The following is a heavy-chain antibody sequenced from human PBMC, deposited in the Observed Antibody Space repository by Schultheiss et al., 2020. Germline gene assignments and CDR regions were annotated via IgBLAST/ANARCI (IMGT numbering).Heavy chain of an antibody. J-gene: IGHJ4*02. D-gene: IGHD6-19*01. CDR1: GGSTSNYY. Sequence: SETLSLTCTVSGGSTSNYYWTWIRQPAGKGLEWIGQIYSSGSTNYNSSLKSRITMSIDTSKNQFSLKLTSVTAADTAVYYCASRSRNPGWSFDNWGQGTLVTVSS. CDR3: ASRSRNPGWSFDN. CDR2: IYSSGST. V-gene: IGHV4-4*07.